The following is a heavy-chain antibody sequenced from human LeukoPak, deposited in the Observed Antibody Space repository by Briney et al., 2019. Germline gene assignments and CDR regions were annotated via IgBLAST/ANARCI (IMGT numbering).Heavy chain of an antibody. D-gene: IGHD3-22*01. V-gene: IGHV3-30*02. J-gene: IGHJ4*02. CDR2: IRYDGSNK. CDR1: GFTFSSYG. Sequence: AGGSLRLSCAASGFTFSSYGMHWVRQAPGKGLEWVAFIRYDGSNKHYADSVKGRFTISRDNSKNTLYLQMNSLRAEDTAVYYCAKDPTGYYYDSSGYLLPDYWGQGTLVTVSS. CDR3: AKDPTGYYYDSSGYLLPDY.